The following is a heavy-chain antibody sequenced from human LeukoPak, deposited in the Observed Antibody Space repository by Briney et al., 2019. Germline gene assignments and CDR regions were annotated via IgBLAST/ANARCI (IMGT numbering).Heavy chain of an antibody. CDR3: AGGLYYDSGAFDI. V-gene: IGHV4-59*01. D-gene: IGHD3-22*01. CDR2: IYYSGST. J-gene: IGHJ3*02. Sequence: KASETLSLTCTVSGGSISSYYWSWIRQPPGKGLEWIGYIYYSGSTNYNPSLKSRVTISVDTSKNQFSLKLSSVTAADTAVYYCAGGLYYDSGAFDIWGQGTMVTVST. CDR1: GGSISSYY.